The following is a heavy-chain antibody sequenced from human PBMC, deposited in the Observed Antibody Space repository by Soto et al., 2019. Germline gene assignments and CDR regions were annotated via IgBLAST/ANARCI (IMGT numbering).Heavy chain of an antibody. CDR1: GGSVSNYY. Sequence: QVQLQESGPGLVKSSETLSLTCTVSGGSVSNYYWSWIRLPPGKGLEWIGYLHSTGTTNYNPSLKSRITIAVDTSKDQLSRKVKSVTAADTAVYDCARHSYGGLDYWGQGTLVTVSS. J-gene: IGHJ4*02. CDR3: ARHSYGGLDY. V-gene: IGHV4-59*08. D-gene: IGHD4-17*01. CDR2: LHSTGTT.